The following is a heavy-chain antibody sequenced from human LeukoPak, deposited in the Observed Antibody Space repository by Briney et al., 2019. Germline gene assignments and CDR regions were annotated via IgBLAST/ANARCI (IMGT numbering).Heavy chain of an antibody. V-gene: IGHV1-2*02. CDR1: GYSFTDYY. J-gene: IGHJ4*02. CDR3: ARIAARPRLANFDY. Sequence: ASVKVSCKAAGYSFTDYYMHWVRQAPGQGLEWMGWINPNSGGTNYAQKFQGRVTMTRDTSVSTAYMELSRLRSDDTAVYYCARIAARPRLANFDYWGQGTLVTVSS. D-gene: IGHD6-6*01. CDR2: INPNSGGT.